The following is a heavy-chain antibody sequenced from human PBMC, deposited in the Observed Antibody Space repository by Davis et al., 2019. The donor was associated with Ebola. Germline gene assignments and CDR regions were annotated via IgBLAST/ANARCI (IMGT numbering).Heavy chain of an antibody. CDR1: GFTFSSYE. D-gene: IGHD6-13*01. CDR2: ISYDGSNK. Sequence: GESLKISCAASGFTFSSYEMNWVRQAPGKGLEWVAVISYDGSNKYYADSVKGRFTTSRDNAKNSLYLQMNSLRAEDTAVYYCAREKAASYFDYWGQGTPVTVSP. J-gene: IGHJ4*02. V-gene: IGHV3-30-3*01. CDR3: AREKAASYFDY.